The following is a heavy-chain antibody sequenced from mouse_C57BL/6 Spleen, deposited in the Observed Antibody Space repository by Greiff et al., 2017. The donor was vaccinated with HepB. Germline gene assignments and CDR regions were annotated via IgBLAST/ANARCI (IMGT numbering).Heavy chain of an antibody. D-gene: IGHD2-4*01. Sequence: QVQLQQSGAELVRPGASVTLSCKASGYTFTDYEMHWVKQTPVHGLEWIGAIDPETGGTAYNQKFKGKAILTADKSSSTAYMELRSLTSEDSAVYYCTRSRGYDYFFAYWGQGTLVTVSA. J-gene: IGHJ3*01. V-gene: IGHV1-15*01. CDR3: TRSRGYDYFFAY. CDR2: IDPETGGT. CDR1: GYTFTDYE.